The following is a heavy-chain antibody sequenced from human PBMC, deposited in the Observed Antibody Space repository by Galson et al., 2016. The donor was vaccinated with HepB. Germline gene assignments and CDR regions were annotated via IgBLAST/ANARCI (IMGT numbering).Heavy chain of an antibody. CDR1: GFSLSTSGVG. Sequence: PALVKPTQTLTLTCTFSGFSLSTSGVGVGWIRQPPGKAPEWLALIYWDDDKRYSPSLKSRLTITKDTSKNQVVLTMTNMDPVDTATYYCAHGRVAAAGPGAFDIWGQGTMVTVSS. CDR2: IYWDDDK. J-gene: IGHJ3*02. D-gene: IGHD6-13*01. CDR3: AHGRVAAAGPGAFDI. V-gene: IGHV2-5*02.